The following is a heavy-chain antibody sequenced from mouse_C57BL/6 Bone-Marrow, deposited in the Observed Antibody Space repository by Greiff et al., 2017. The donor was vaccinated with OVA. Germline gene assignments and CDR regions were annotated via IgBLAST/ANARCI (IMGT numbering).Heavy chain of an antibody. D-gene: IGHD1-1*01. CDR2: IRSKRNNYAT. CDR3: DGHAPHFYCSSYVGAMDY. CDR1: GFSFHTYA. V-gene: IGHV10-1*01. J-gene: IGHJ4*01. Sequence: EVMLVESGGGLVQPKGSLKLSCAASGFSFHTYAMNWVRQAPGTGLEWVARIRSKRNNYATYYADSVNDRFTISRDYSDSMLYLQMNHLNTEDTAMYYCDGHAPHFYCSSYVGAMDYWGQGTSVTVSS.